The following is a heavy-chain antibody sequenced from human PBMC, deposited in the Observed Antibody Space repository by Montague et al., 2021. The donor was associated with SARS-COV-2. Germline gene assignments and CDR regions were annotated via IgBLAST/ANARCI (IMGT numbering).Heavy chain of an antibody. CDR1: GFSLSTSGMC. CDR3: ARSYGTTVVTRAFDY. J-gene: IGHJ4*02. CDR2: IDWDDDK. D-gene: IGHD4-23*01. Sequence: PALVKLTQTLTLTCTFSGFSLSTSGMCVSWIRQPPGKALEWLTLIDWDDDKYCSTSLKTRLTISKDTSKNQVVLTMTNMDPVDTATYYCARSYGTTVVTRAFDYWGQGTLVTVSS. V-gene: IGHV2-70*01.